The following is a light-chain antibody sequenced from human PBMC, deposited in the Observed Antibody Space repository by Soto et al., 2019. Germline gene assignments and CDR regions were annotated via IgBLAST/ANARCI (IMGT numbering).Light chain of an antibody. CDR3: QQYNNWPPT. V-gene: IGKV3-15*01. J-gene: IGKJ5*01. CDR1: QSARSS. CDR2: DVS. Sequence: EVVMTQSPATLSVSPGERATLYCKASQSARSSLGWYQQKPGQPPRLLIHDVSIRATGIPARFNGSGSGTEFTLTISSLQSEDFAVYYCQQYNNWPPTFGQGTRLEIK.